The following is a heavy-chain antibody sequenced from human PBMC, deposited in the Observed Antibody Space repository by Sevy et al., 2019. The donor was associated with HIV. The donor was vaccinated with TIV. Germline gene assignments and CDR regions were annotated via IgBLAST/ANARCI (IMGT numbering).Heavy chain of an antibody. V-gene: IGHV4-59*01. CDR1: GGSMSSYY. Sequence: SETLSLTCTVSGGSMSSYYWSWIRQPPGKGLEWIGYIYYSGSTNYNPSLKSRVTISVDTSKNQFSLKLSSVTAADTAVYYCARARAGAHYYGSGTYYNCYYMDVWGKGSTVTVSS. CDR2: IYYSGST. J-gene: IGHJ6*03. D-gene: IGHD3-10*01. CDR3: ARARAGAHYYGSGTYYNCYYMDV.